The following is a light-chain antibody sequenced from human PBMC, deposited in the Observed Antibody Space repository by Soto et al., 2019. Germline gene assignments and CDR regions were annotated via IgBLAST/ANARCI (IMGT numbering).Light chain of an antibody. Sequence: IVMTQSPATLSVSPGERATLSCRASQSVSSNLAWYQQKPGQAPRLLIYGASTRATGIPARFSGSGSGTEFTLTICSLQSEDFAVYYCQQYNNWPPYTFGQGTKLEI. V-gene: IGKV3-15*01. CDR3: QQYNNWPPYT. J-gene: IGKJ2*01. CDR2: GAS. CDR1: QSVSSN.